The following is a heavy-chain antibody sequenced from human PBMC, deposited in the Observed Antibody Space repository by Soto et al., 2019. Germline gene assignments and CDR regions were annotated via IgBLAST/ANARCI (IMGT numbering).Heavy chain of an antibody. V-gene: IGHV6-1*01. D-gene: IGHD6-6*01. J-gene: IGHJ5*02. CDR1: GDSVSSNSAA. CDR3: ARTLSSSAENWFDP. CDR2: TYYRSKWYN. Sequence: QALSLTCAISGDSVSSNSAAWNWIRQSPSRGLEWLGRTYYRSKWYNDYAVSVKSRITINPDTSKNQFSLQLNSVTPEDTAVYFCARTLSSSAENWFDPWGQGTLVTVSS.